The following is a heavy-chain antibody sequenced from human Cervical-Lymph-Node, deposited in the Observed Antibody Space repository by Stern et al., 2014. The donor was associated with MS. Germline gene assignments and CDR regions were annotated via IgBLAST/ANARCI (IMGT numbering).Heavy chain of an antibody. D-gene: IGHD1-1*01. CDR1: GDTFINFG. Sequence: VQLVQSGAEVKKPGSSVKVSCTASGDTFINFGISWVRQAPGQGLEWMGGILPMFGTTEYAQEFQGRVSVREEEYETTVYMELSSLRSEYTAVYYCARDNDDNGMDVWGQGTTVTVSS. CDR3: ARDNDDNGMDV. CDR2: ILPMFGTT. J-gene: IGHJ6*02. V-gene: IGHV1-69*01.